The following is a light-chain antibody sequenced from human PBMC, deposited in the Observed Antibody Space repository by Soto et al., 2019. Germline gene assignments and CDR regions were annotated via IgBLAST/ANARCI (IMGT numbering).Light chain of an antibody. V-gene: IGKV3-20*01. J-gene: IGKJ5*01. CDR1: QSVSSSY. CDR2: GAS. CDR3: QQYGSSPST. Sequence: IVLTQSPGTLSLSPGLRATLSCRASQSVSSSYLAWYQQKPGQAPRLLIYGASSRATGIPDRFSGSGSGTDFTLTISRLEPEDFAVYYCQQYGSSPSTFGQGTRLEIK.